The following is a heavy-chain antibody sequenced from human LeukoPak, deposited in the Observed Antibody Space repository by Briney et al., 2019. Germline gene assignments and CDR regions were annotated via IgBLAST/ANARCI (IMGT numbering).Heavy chain of an antibody. J-gene: IGHJ4*02. CDR1: GYTFTSYG. V-gene: IGHV1-2*06. D-gene: IGHD2-2*01. Sequence: ASVKVSCKASGYTFTSYGISWVRQAPGQGLEWMGRINPNSGGTNYAQKFQGRVTMTRDTSISTAYMELSRLRSDDTAVYYCARVVVPAAAFDYWGQGTLVTVSS. CDR3: ARVVVPAAAFDY. CDR2: INPNSGGT.